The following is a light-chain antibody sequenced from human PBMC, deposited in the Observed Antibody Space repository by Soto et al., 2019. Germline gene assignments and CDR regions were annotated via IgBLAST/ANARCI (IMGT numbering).Light chain of an antibody. V-gene: IGKV3-11*01. CDR1: QSVSTY. CDR2: DAS. Sequence: EIVLTQSPATLSLSPGERATLSCRASQSVSTYLVWYQQKPGQAPRLLIYDASNRATGIPARFSGSGSGTDFTLTISSLEPEDFAVYYCQQRSNWPPALTFGGGTKVEIK. CDR3: QQRSNWPPALT. J-gene: IGKJ4*01.